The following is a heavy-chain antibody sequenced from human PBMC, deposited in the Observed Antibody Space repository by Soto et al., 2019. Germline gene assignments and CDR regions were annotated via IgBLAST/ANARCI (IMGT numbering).Heavy chain of an antibody. V-gene: IGHV3-23*01. CDR2: ISGSGGST. J-gene: IGHJ3*02. Sequence: PGGSLRLSCAASGFTFSSYAMSWVRQAPGKGLEWVSAISGSGGSTYYADSVKGRFTISRDNSKNTLYLQMNSLRAEDTAVYYCAKKVYIVVVPAAPNDVFDIWGQGTMVTVSS. D-gene: IGHD2-2*01. CDR1: GFTFSSYA. CDR3: AKKVYIVVVPAAPNDVFDI.